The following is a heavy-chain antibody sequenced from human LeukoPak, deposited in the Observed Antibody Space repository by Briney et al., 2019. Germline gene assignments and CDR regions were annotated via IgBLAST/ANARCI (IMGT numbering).Heavy chain of an antibody. CDR2: ISDSGSTT. J-gene: IGHJ6*03. CDR1: RFTFQDYY. V-gene: IGHV3-11*01. CDR3: AKGGSYDMYYYMDV. D-gene: IGHD1-26*01. Sequence: GGSLRLSCLASRFTFQDYYMGWVRQAAGKGLEWISYISDSGSTTYYADSVKGRFTISRDNAKNSPFLEINSLRAEDTASYYCAKGGSYDMYYYMDVWGKGTTVTVSS.